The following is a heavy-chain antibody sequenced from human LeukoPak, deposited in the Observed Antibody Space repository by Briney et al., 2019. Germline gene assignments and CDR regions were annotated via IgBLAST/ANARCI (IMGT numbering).Heavy chain of an antibody. Sequence: GGSLRLSCAAPGFTFDDYGMSWVRQAPGKGLEWVSGINWNGGSTGYADSVKGRFTISRDNAKNSLYLQMNSLRAEDTALYYCARGDGISNSRAFDIWGQGTMVTVSS. CDR1: GFTFDDYG. CDR3: ARGDGISNSRAFDI. V-gene: IGHV3-20*04. D-gene: IGHD1-7*01. CDR2: INWNGGST. J-gene: IGHJ3*02.